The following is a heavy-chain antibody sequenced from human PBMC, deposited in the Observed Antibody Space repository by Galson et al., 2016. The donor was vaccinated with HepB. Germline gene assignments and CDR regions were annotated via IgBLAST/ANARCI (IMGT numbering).Heavy chain of an antibody. Sequence: SLRLSCAASGFTFSSYSMNWVHQAPGKGLEWVSSISSRSSYIYHADSVKGRFTISRDNAKNSLYLQMNSLRAEDTAVYYCARAFSRESGFDYWGQGTLVTVSS. V-gene: IGHV3-21*01. CDR2: ISSRSSYI. CDR1: GFTFSSYS. CDR3: ARAFSRESGFDY. D-gene: IGHD3-10*01. J-gene: IGHJ4*02.